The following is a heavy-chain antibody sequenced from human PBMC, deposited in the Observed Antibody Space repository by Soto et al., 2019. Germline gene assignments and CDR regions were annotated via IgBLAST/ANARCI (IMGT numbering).Heavy chain of an antibody. Sequence: QVQLVQSGAEVKKPGSSVKVSCKASGGTLSIYGSSWVRQAPGQGLEWMGGTIPIFGTPNYAQKFQGRVTITADKSTSTAYMDLSSLRSEDTAVYYCASPYTSSFAFDIWGQGTVVTVSS. CDR2: TIPIFGTP. CDR3: ASPYTSSFAFDI. D-gene: IGHD6-6*01. CDR1: GGTLSIYG. V-gene: IGHV1-69*06. J-gene: IGHJ3*02.